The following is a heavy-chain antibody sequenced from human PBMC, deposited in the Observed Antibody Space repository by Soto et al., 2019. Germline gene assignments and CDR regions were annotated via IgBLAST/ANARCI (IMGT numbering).Heavy chain of an antibody. Sequence: PSQTLSLTCAISGDSVSSNSAAWNWIRQSASRGLEWLGRTYYRSKWYNDYAVSVKSRITINPDTSKNQFSLQLNSVTPEDTAVYYCAREAPYSSSWFDAFDIWGQGTMVTVSS. D-gene: IGHD6-13*01. CDR1: GDSVSSNSAA. V-gene: IGHV6-1*01. J-gene: IGHJ3*02. CDR3: AREAPYSSSWFDAFDI. CDR2: TYYRSKWYN.